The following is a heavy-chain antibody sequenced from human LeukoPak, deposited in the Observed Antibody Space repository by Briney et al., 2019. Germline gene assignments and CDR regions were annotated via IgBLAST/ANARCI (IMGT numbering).Heavy chain of an antibody. V-gene: IGHV3-9*01. CDR1: GFTFDDYA. J-gene: IGHJ3*02. Sequence: PGRSLRLSCAASGFTFDDYAMHWVRQAPGKGLEWVSGISWNSGSIGYADSVKGRFTISRDNAKNSLYLQMNSLRAEDTALYYCANSRVSDDAFDIWGQGTMVTVSS. D-gene: IGHD5/OR15-5a*01. CDR2: ISWNSGSI. CDR3: ANSRVSDDAFDI.